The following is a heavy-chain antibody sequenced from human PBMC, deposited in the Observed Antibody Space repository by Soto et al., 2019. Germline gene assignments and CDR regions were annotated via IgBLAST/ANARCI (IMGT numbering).Heavy chain of an antibody. V-gene: IGHV3-33*01. CDR1: GFTFNNYG. D-gene: IGHD6-13*01. Sequence: QVQLVESGGGVVQPGRSLRLSCAASGFTFNNYGMHWVPRAPGKGRGWVPVIWMDGNGYYLANSVKGQFTISRDNSKNTLYLQMSSLRAEDTAVYYCARRQISPPTRGAASARGGMDVWGQGTTVTVSS. CDR3: ARRQISPPTRGAASARGGMDV. J-gene: IGHJ6*02. CDR2: IWMDGNGY.